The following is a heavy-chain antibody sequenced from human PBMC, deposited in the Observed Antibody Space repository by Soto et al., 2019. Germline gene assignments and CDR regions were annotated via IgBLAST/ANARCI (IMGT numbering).Heavy chain of an antibody. CDR1: GGTFSSYT. Sequence: QVQLVQSGAEVKKPGSSVKVSCKASGGTFSSYTISWVRQAPGQGLEWMGRIIPILGIANYAQKFQGRVTITADKSTSTAYMELSSLRSEDTAVDYGARESAVAGTFIDYWGQGTLVTVSS. D-gene: IGHD6-19*01. CDR2: IIPILGIA. V-gene: IGHV1-69*08. CDR3: ARESAVAGTFIDY. J-gene: IGHJ4*02.